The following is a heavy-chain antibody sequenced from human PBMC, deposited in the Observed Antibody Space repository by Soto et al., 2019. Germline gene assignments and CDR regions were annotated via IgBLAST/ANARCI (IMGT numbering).Heavy chain of an antibody. Sequence: GGSLRLSCAASGFTFASYDVGWVRQAPGKGLEWVSTLRNGNSYYTDSVRGRFTIFRDNSKSTFFLQMNNLRVDDTAFYYCARRHLGAPTFDSWGQGTMVTVSS. CDR1: GFTFASYD. CDR2: LRNGNS. J-gene: IGHJ4*02. D-gene: IGHD1-26*01. CDR3: ARRHLGAPTFDS. V-gene: IGHV3-23*01.